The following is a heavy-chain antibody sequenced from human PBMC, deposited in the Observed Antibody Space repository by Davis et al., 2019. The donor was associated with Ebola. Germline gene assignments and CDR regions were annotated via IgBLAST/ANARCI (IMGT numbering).Heavy chain of an antibody. CDR3: ARGGYGNWFDP. V-gene: IGHV4-59*08. CDR1: GDSISGYY. CDR2: IYDTGST. D-gene: IGHD6-19*01. Sequence: PSETLSLTCTVSGDSISGYYWSWIRQPPGKGLEWIGYIYDTGSTNYNPSLKSRVTISVDTSKNQFSLKLSSVTAADTAVYYCARGGYGNWFDPWGQGTLVTVSS. J-gene: IGHJ5*02.